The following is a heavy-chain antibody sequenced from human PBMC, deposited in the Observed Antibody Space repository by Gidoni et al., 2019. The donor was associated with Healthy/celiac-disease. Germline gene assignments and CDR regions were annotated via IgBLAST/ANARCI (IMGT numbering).Heavy chain of an antibody. D-gene: IGHD3-10*01. CDR3: AREWPYYYGSGIGAFDI. CDR2: MYSGGST. Sequence: VQLVESGGGLVQPGASLRLSCAASGVTVLRNYMSWVRQGPGKGLEWGAVMYSGGSTYDADSVKGRFTISRHNSKNKLYLQMNSLRAEDTAVYYCAREWPYYYGSGIGAFDIWGQGTMVTVSS. J-gene: IGHJ3*02. CDR1: GVTVLRNY. V-gene: IGHV3-53*04.